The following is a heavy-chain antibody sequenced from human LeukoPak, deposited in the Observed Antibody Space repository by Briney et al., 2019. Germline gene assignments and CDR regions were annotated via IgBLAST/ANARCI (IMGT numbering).Heavy chain of an antibody. J-gene: IGHJ4*02. CDR2: IYTSGST. D-gene: IGHD3-10*01. CDR3: ARDLPTYDYGSGSYYDY. V-gene: IGHV4-61*02. Sequence: SQTLSLTCTVSGGSISSGSYYWRWIRQPAGKGLEWIGRIYTSGSTNYNPSLKIRVTLSADTTKNQFSLKLSSVTTADTAVYDCARDLPTYDYGSGSYYDYWGQGTLVTVSS. CDR1: GGSISSGSYY.